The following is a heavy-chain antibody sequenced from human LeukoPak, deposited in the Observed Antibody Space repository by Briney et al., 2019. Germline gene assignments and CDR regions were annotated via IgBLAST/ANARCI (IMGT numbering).Heavy chain of an antibody. Sequence: GGSLRLSCSVSGFIFRDFSMSWVRQAPGKGLEWVAKMNEYGSEIFYVDSVKGRFTISRDNGKNSLYLQMNSLRAEDTAVYYCARDSFYDSSGYFGYWGQGTLVTVSS. V-gene: IGHV3-7*03. D-gene: IGHD3-22*01. CDR3: ARDSFYDSSGYFGY. CDR1: GFIFRDFS. CDR2: MNEYGSEI. J-gene: IGHJ4*02.